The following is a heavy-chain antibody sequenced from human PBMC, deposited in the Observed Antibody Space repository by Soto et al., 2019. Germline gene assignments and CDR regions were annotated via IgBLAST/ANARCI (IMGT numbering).Heavy chain of an antibody. Sequence: SETLSLTCTVSGGSISSYYWSWIRQPAGKGLEWIGRIYTSGSTNYNPSLKSRVTMSVDTSKNQFSLKLSSVTAADTAVYYCARDCSSTSCHHAFDIWGQGTMVTVSS. CDR1: GGSISSYY. V-gene: IGHV4-4*07. CDR2: IYTSGST. CDR3: ARDCSSTSCHHAFDI. J-gene: IGHJ3*02. D-gene: IGHD2-2*01.